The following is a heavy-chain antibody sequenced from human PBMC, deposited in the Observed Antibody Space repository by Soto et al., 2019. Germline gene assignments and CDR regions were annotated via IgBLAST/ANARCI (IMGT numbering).Heavy chain of an antibody. J-gene: IGHJ6*02. Sequence: ASVKVSCKASGYTFTGYYMHWVRQAPGQGLEWMGWIDPNSGGTNYAQKFQGRVTMTRDTSNSTAYMELSRLRSDDTAVYYCARARRDGYKYYGMDVWGQGTTVTVSS. CDR1: GYTFTGYY. CDR3: ARARRDGYKYYGMDV. V-gene: IGHV1-2*02. CDR2: IDPNSGGT.